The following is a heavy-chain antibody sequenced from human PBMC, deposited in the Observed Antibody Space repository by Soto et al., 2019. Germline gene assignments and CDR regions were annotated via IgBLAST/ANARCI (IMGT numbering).Heavy chain of an antibody. V-gene: IGHV3-33*01. CDR1: GFTFSLYG. Sequence: RLSRAASGFTFSLYGMHWVRQAPGKGLEWVAAIWDDGRRKDYADSVKDRLFISRDNSKNTLYLQLDSLRPEDTAVYYCATWQGSLNFHYWGQGTLVTVSS. CDR3: ATWQGSLNFHY. J-gene: IGHJ4*02. CDR2: IWDDGRRK.